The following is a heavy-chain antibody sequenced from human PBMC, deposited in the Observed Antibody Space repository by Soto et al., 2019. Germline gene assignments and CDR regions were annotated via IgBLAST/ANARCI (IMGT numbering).Heavy chain of an antibody. D-gene: IGHD7-27*01. CDR1: GGAFSTSS. CDR3: ARDVVRSTGGDS. J-gene: IGHJ4*02. CDR2: IIPIFGKT. V-gene: IGHV1-69*13. Sequence: ASVKGSCTASGGAFSTSSFVWVRQGPGQGLEWMGGIIPIFGKTNVAPKFRDRITFTADESTRTAYTELSSLRSEDTAIYYCARDVVRSTGGDSWGQGTLVTSPQ.